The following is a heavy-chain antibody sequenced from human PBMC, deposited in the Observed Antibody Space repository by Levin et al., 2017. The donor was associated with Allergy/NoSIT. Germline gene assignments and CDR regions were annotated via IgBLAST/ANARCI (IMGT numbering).Heavy chain of an antibody. CDR2: ISSSSSYI. D-gene: IGHD2-15*01. J-gene: IGHJ6*02. Sequence: GGSLRLSCAASGFTFSSYSMNWVRQAPGKGLEWVSSISSSSSYIYYADSVKGRFTISRDNAKNSLYLQMNSLRAEDTAVYYCARDNLVVVAATYYYYGMDVWGQGTTVTVSS. CDR3: ARDNLVVVAATYYYYGMDV. CDR1: GFTFSSYS. V-gene: IGHV3-21*01.